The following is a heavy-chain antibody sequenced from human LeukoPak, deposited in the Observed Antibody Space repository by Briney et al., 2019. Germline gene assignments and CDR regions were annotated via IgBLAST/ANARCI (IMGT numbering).Heavy chain of an antibody. V-gene: IGHV3-30*02. Sequence: PGGSLRLXCAASGFTFSSYGMHWGRQAPGKGLEWVAFIRYDGSNKYYADSVKGRFTISRDNSKNTLYLQMNSLRAEDTAVYYCAKERVYGERHWGQGTLVTVSS. CDR3: AKERVYGERH. J-gene: IGHJ4*02. CDR1: GFTFSSYG. CDR2: IRYDGSNK. D-gene: IGHD4-17*01.